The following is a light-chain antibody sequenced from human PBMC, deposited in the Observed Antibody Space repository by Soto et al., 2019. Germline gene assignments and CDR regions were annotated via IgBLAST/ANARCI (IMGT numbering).Light chain of an antibody. CDR1: QSINSW. V-gene: IGKV1-5*01. Sequence: DIQMTQSPSTLSASVGDRVTITCRASQSINSWLAWYQQRPGKAPKLLIYDASNLESGVPSRFSGSGSATEFTLSITSLQPDDFATYYCQQYNSPLTFGGGTKVEIK. J-gene: IGKJ4*01. CDR3: QQYNSPLT. CDR2: DAS.